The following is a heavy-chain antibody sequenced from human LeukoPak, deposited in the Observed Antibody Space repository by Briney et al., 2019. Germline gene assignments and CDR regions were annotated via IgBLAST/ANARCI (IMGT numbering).Heavy chain of an antibody. CDR1: GYTFTSYG. CDR3: ARYPTGDCSSTSCYTWWFDP. CDR2: ISAYNGNT. V-gene: IGHV1-18*01. Sequence: ASVKVSCKASGYTFTSYGISWVRQAPGQGLEWMGLISAYNGNTNYAQKFQGRVTIIADESTSTAYMELSSLRSEDTAVYSCARYPTGDCSSTSCYTWWFDPWGQGTLITVSS. J-gene: IGHJ5*02. D-gene: IGHD2-2*02.